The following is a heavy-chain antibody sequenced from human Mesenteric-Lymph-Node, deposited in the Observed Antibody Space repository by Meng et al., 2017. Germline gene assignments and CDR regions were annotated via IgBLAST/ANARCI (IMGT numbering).Heavy chain of an antibody. V-gene: IGHV3-30*04. CDR1: RFTFSRYS. Sequence: GESLKISCAASRFTFSRYSMHWVRQAPGKGLEWVAVITYDGSKKYYADSVKGRFTLSRDNSKNMLYLQMNSLRVEDTAVYYCAREGLEFGGLVDWGQGTPVTVSS. J-gene: IGHJ4*01. D-gene: IGHD3-10*01. CDR3: AREGLEFGGLVD. CDR2: ITYDGSKK.